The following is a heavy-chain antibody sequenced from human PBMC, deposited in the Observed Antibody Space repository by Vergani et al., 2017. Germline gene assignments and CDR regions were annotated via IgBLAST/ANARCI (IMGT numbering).Heavy chain of an antibody. Sequence: QLQLQESGSGLVKPSQTLSLPCAVSGVPISSVGYSWGWNRPPPGEGLEWIGYIYHSGRTYYKPSRKSRDTISVDRSKNQFSLKLSSVTAADTAVYYCARAGRAVAANGLDPWGQGTRVTVSS. V-gene: IGHV4-30-2*01. CDR2: IYHSGRT. J-gene: IGHJ5*02. CDR1: GVPISSVGYS. D-gene: IGHD6-19*01. CDR3: ARAGRAVAANGLDP.